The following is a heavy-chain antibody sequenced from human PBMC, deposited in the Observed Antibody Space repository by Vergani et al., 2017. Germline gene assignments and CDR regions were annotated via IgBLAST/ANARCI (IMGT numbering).Heavy chain of an antibody. CDR2: INHSGST. J-gene: IGHJ6*02. Sequence: QVQLQQWGAGLWKPSETLSLTCAVYGGSFSGYYWSWIRQPPGKGLEWIGEINHSGSTNYNPYLKSRVTISVDTSKNQCALKMSSVTAADTAVYYCARRSRYDYVWGSYRSPPNPYGMDVWGQGTTVTVSS. V-gene: IGHV4-34*01. D-gene: IGHD3-16*02. CDR1: GGSFSGYY. CDR3: ARRSRYDYVWGSYRSPPNPYGMDV.